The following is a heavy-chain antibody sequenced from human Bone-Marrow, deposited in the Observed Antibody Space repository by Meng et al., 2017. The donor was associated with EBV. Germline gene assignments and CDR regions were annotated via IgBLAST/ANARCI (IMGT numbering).Heavy chain of an antibody. V-gene: IGHV4-59*07. D-gene: IGHD3-10*01. J-gene: IGHJ5*02. Sequence: QGQQQQSRPGLETPSDTLSLTCTVSGGSISSYYWCWIRQPPGKGLEWIGYIYYSGSTNYNPSLKSRVTISVDTSKNQFSLKLSSVTAADTAVYYCARAVQGVINWFDPWGQGTLVTVSS. CDR1: GGSISSYY. CDR2: IYYSGST. CDR3: ARAVQGVINWFDP.